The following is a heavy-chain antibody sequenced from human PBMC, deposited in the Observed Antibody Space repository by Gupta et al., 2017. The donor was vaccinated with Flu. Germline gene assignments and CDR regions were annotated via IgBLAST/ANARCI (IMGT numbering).Heavy chain of an antibody. CDR1: GFSFSNYD. J-gene: IGHJ2*01. CDR3: TRGSSYWPFWYFDL. Sequence: EVQLVESGGGLVQPGGSLRLSCAASGFSFSNYDMHWVRQSTGKGLEWLTGITAAGDTFHPGSVRGQFTISRDNAKNSLYLHMNSLGAGDTAVYYCTRGSSYWPFWYFDLWGRGTLVTVSS. CDR2: ITAAGDT. D-gene: IGHD2-15*01. V-gene: IGHV3-13*01.